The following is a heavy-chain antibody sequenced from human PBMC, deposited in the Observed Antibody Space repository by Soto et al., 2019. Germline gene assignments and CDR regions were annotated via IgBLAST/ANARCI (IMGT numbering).Heavy chain of an antibody. CDR1: GGSISSDYYH. V-gene: IGHV4-30-4*08. CDR2: IHHSGSI. Sequence: QVQLQQSGPGLVKPSQTLSLTCTVSGGSISSDYYHWTWIRQSPGKGLEWIGYIHHSGSILYNPSLKSRLTISVDPSTNPFSLHLICVTAADPGVYFCGREEDGGDSLDVGGRGTTVTAPS. CDR3: GREEDGGDSLDV. J-gene: IGHJ6*02. D-gene: IGHD2-21*02.